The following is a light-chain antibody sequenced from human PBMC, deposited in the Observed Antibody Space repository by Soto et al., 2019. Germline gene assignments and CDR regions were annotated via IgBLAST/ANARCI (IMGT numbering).Light chain of an antibody. CDR1: QTVSSSY. CDR3: QQYGPSPMYT. J-gene: IGKJ2*01. Sequence: EIVLTQSPGTLSLSPGERATLSCRASQTVSSSYLAWYQQKPGQAPRLLIYGASTRDTGIAGPFSGSASGTDITLTISRREPEYFAVYYCQQYGPSPMYTFGQGTNLEIK. V-gene: IGKV3-20*01. CDR2: GAS.